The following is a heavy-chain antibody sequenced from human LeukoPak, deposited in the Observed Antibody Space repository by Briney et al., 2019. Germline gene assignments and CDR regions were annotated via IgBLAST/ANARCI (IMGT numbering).Heavy chain of an antibody. Sequence: NPSETLSLTCTVSGGSISSYYWSWIRQPAGKGLGWIGRIYTSGSTNYNPSLKSRVTMSVDTSKNQFSLKLSSVTAADTAVYYCARDLGSNWFDPWGQGTLVTVSS. D-gene: IGHD7-27*01. J-gene: IGHJ5*02. CDR2: IYTSGST. CDR3: ARDLGSNWFDP. V-gene: IGHV4-4*07. CDR1: GGSISSYY.